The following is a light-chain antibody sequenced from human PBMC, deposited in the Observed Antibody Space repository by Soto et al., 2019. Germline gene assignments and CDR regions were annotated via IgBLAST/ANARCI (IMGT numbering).Light chain of an antibody. Sequence: DIQMTQSPSTLAASLGDRVTITCRASQSMSRWLAWYQQRPGKAPKLLIYDASNLADGVPSRFSGSGSGTEFTLTISSLQPDDFATYYCLQFNTFPWTFGQGTKVDIK. V-gene: IGKV1-5*01. CDR3: LQFNTFPWT. J-gene: IGKJ1*01. CDR2: DAS. CDR1: QSMSRW.